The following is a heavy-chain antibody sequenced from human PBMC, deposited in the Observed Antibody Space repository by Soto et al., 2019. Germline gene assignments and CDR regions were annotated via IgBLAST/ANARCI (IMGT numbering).Heavy chain of an antibody. D-gene: IGHD3-22*01. CDR3: ARRTYYYDSSGSLGWFDP. CDR1: GGSISSYY. V-gene: IGHV4-59*08. Sequence: QVQLQESGPGLVKPSETLSLTCTVSGGSISSYYWSWIRQPPGKGLEWIGYIYYSGSTNYNPSLKSRVTISVDTSKNQFSLKLSSVTAADTAVYYCARRTYYYDSSGSLGWFDPWGQGTLVTVSS. J-gene: IGHJ5*02. CDR2: IYYSGST.